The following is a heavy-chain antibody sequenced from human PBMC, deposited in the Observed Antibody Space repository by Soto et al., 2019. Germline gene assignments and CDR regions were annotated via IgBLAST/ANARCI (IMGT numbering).Heavy chain of an antibody. CDR2: IYHTGNT. D-gene: IGHD3-22*01. J-gene: IGHJ5*02. Sequence: SETLSLTCAVSGGSISSGGYSWSWIRQPPGKGLQWIGYIYHTGNTYYNPSLESRVTISVDRSKNQFSLKLSSVTAADTAVYYCARLYDSSGFDWFDPWGQGTLVTVSS. CDR3: ARLYDSSGFDWFDP. CDR1: GGSISSGGYS. V-gene: IGHV4-30-2*01.